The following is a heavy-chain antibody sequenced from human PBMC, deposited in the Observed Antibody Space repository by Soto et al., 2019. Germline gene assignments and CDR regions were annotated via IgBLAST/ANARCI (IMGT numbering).Heavy chain of an antibody. V-gene: IGHV4-4*07. D-gene: IGHD5-12*01. J-gene: IGHJ4*02. CDR1: GASISGFY. Sequence: PSETLSLTCTVSGASISGFYWSWIRKSAGKGLEWIGRIYATGTTDYNPSLKSRVMMSVDTSKKQFSLKLRSVTAADMAVYYCAREGSYSAYNFAHGIQLWSFDFWGQGALVTVSS. CDR2: IYATGTT. CDR3: AREGSYSAYNFAHGIQLWSFDF.